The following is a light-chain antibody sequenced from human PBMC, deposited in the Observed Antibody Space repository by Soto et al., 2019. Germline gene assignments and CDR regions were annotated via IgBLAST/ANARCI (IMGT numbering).Light chain of an antibody. J-gene: IGLJ2*01. CDR2: GNS. V-gene: IGLV1-40*01. CDR1: SSNIGAVFD. Sequence: QAVVTQPPSVSGAPGQRVTISCTGSSSNIGAVFDVHWYQQLPGTAPKLLIYGNSNRPSGVPDRFSGSKSGTSASLAITGLQAEDEADYYCQSYDSSLSGLLFGGGTKLTVL. CDR3: QSYDSSLSGLL.